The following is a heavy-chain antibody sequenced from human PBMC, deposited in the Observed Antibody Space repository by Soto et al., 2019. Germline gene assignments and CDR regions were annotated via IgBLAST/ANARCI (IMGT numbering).Heavy chain of an antibody. J-gene: IGHJ6*02. CDR2: IIPIFGTA. CDR3: ARAADIVATRKGYYYYGMDV. CDR1: GGTFSSYA. Sequence: GASVKVSFKASGGTFSSYAISWVRQAPGQGLEWMGGIIPIFGTANYAQKFQGRVTITADESTSTAYMELSSLRSEDTAVYYCARAADIVATRKGYYYYGMDVWGQGTTVTVSS. V-gene: IGHV1-69*13. D-gene: IGHD5-12*01.